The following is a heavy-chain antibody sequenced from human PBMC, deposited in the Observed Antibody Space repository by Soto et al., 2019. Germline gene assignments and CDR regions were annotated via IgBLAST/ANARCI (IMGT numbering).Heavy chain of an antibody. V-gene: IGHV4-34*01. CDR3: ARGGTPSDYPSWFDP. Sequence: SETLSLTCAVYGGSFSGYYWSWIRQPPGKGLEWMGEINHSGSTNYNPSLKRRVTISVDTSKNQFSLKLSSVTAADTAVYYCARGGTPSDYPSWFDPRGKGTRETVSS. CDR1: GGSFSGYY. CDR2: INHSGST. D-gene: IGHD4-17*01. J-gene: IGHJ5*02.